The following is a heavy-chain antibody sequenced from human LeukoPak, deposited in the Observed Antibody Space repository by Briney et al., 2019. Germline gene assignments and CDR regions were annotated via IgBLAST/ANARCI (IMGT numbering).Heavy chain of an antibody. J-gene: IGHJ4*02. CDR3: ARGERYFDGENYFDY. Sequence: TLSLTCAVSGGSISSGGYSWSWIRQPPGKGLEWIGYIYHSGSTYYNPSLKSRVTISVDGSKNQFSLKLSSVTAADTAVYYCARGERYFDGENYFDYWGQGTLVTVSS. CDR1: GGSISSGGYS. V-gene: IGHV4-30-2*01. D-gene: IGHD3-9*01. CDR2: IYHSGST.